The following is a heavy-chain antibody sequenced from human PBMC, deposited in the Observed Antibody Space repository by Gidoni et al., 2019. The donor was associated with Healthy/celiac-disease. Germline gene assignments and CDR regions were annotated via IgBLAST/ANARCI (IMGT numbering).Heavy chain of an antibody. J-gene: IGHJ5*02. CDR3: ATVKPGYCSSTSCYTNWFDP. D-gene: IGHD2-2*02. CDR1: GYTLTELS. CDR2: FDPEDGET. Sequence: QVQLVQSGAEVKKPGASGKVSCKVSGYTLTELSMHWVRQAPGKGLEWMGGFDPEDGETIYAQKFQGRVTMTEDTSTDTAYMELSSLRSEDTAVYYCATVKPGYCSSTSCYTNWFDPWGQGTLVTVSS. V-gene: IGHV1-24*01.